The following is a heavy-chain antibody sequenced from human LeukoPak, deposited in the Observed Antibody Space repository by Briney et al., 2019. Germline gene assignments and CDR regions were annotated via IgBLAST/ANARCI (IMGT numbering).Heavy chain of an antibody. CDR2: INQDGGEK. CDR3: AKEGRAAHFDY. CDR1: GFTFSDYW. D-gene: IGHD6-25*01. V-gene: IGHV3-7*03. Sequence: GGSLRLSCVASGFTFSDYWMSWVRQTPGKGLEWVADINQDGGEKYYLDSLKGRFTISRDNSMNSLHLQMNSLRVEDTAVYYCAKEGRAAHFDYWGRGTLVTVSS. J-gene: IGHJ4*02.